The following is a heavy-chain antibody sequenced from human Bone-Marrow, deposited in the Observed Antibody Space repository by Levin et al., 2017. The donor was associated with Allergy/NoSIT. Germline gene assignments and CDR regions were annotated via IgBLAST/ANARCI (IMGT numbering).Heavy chain of an antibody. CDR1: GFTFSSYW. J-gene: IGHJ3*02. D-gene: IGHD1-26*01. Sequence: GESLKISCAASGFTFSSYWMSWVRQAPGKGLEWVANIKQDGSEKYYVDSVKGRFTISRDNAKNSLYLQMNSLRAEDTAVYYCARDPWGDLADIWGQGTMVTVSS. CDR2: IKQDGSEK. CDR3: ARDPWGDLADI. V-gene: IGHV3-7*01.